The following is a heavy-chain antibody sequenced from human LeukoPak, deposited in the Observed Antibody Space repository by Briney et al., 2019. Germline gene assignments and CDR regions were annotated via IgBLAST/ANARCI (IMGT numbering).Heavy chain of an antibody. J-gene: IGHJ4*02. CDR2: MSPTSGGT. CDR1: GYTFADYY. Sequence: ASVKVSCKASGYTFADYYMHWVRQAPGQGLEWMGRMSPTSGGTNYAPKFQGRVTMTRDTSISTAYMELSSLRSDDTAIYHCARDDGLDYWGQGTLVTVSS. V-gene: IGHV1-2*06. CDR3: ARDDGLDY.